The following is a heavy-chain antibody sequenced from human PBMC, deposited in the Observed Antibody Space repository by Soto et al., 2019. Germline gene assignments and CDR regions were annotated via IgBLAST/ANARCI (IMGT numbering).Heavy chain of an antibody. CDR2: IIPIFGTA. CDR1: GGTFSSYA. J-gene: IGHJ6*02. CDR3: ARAIANSQGYYYDGMDV. Sequence: GASVKVSCKASGGTFSSYAVSWERQAPGQGLEWMGGIIPIFGTANYAQKFQGRVTITADESTSTAYMELSSLRSQDTAVYYCARAIANSQGYYYDGMDVWGQGTTVTVSS. D-gene: IGHD1-7*01. V-gene: IGHV1-69*13.